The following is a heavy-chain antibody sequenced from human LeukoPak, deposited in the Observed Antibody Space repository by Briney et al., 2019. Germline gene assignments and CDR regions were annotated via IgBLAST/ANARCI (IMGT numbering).Heavy chain of an antibody. CDR3: TRAPLYCSSTSCPPGGYFDL. J-gene: IGHJ2*01. V-gene: IGHV3-49*03. Sequence: GGSLRLSCTASGFTFGDYAMSWFRQAPGKGLEWVGFIRSKAYGGTTEYAASVKGRFTISRDDSKSIAYLQMNSLKTEDTAVYYCTRAPLYCSSTSCPPGGYFDLWGRGTLVTVSS. CDR2: IRSKAYGGTT. CDR1: GFTFGDYA. D-gene: IGHD2-2*01.